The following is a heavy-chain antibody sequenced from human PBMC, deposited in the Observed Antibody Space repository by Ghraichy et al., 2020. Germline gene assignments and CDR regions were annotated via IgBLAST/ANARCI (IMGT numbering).Heavy chain of an antibody. Sequence: GGSLRLSCAASGFTFSSYSMNWVRQAPGKGLEWVSSISSSSYIYYADSVKGRFTISRDNAKNSLYLQMNSLRAEDTAVYYCARTPGYCSGGSCYYYYYYMDVWGKGTTVTVSS. CDR2: ISSSSYI. CDR3: ARTPGYCSGGSCYYYYYYMDV. V-gene: IGHV3-21*01. CDR1: GFTFSSYS. D-gene: IGHD2-15*01. J-gene: IGHJ6*03.